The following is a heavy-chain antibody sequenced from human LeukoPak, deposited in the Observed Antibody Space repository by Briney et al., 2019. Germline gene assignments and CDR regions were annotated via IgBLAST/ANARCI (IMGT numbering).Heavy chain of an antibody. J-gene: IGHJ4*02. CDR3: ARDRDYYDSSGYYWFDY. D-gene: IGHD3-22*01. CDR1: GYTFTSYV. V-gene: IGHV1-8*01. CDR2: MNPNSGNT. Sequence: ASVKVSCKASGYTFTSYVITWVRQATGQGLEWMGWMNPNSGNTGYAQKFQGRVTMTRNTSISTAYMELSSLRSEDTAVYYCARDRDYYDSSGYYWFDYWGQGTLVTVSS.